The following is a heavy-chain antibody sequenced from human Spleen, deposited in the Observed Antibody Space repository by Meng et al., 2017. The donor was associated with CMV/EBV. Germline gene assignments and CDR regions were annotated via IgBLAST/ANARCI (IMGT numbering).Heavy chain of an antibody. J-gene: IGHJ1*01. V-gene: IGHV1-8*01. CDR3: TRGAGGKH. D-gene: IGHD2-8*02. CDR1: GSAFTSSD. CDR2: MNPNSGNT. Sequence: VSCKASGSAFTSSDINWVRQATGQGLEWMGWMNPNSGNTGYEQRFQGRVTMTRNNSITTAYMELSSLRSEDTAIYYCTRGAGGKHWGQGTLVTVSS.